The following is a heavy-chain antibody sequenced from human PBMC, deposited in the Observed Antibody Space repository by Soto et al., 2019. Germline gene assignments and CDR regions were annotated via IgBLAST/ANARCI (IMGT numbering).Heavy chain of an antibody. CDR1: GYTFTSYG. V-gene: IGHV1-18*01. CDR3: ARANDSSGYYQYFQH. Sequence: QVQLVQSGAEVKKPGASVKVSCKASGYTFTSYGISWVRQAPGQGLEWMGWISDYNGNTNYAQKLQGRVTKTTDTSTSTAYMELRSLRSDDTAVYYCARANDSSGYYQYFQHWGQGTLVTVSS. CDR2: ISDYNGNT. J-gene: IGHJ1*01. D-gene: IGHD3-22*01.